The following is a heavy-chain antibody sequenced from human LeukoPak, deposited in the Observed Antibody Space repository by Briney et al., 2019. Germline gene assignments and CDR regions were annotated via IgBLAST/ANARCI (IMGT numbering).Heavy chain of an antibody. V-gene: IGHV3-23*01. D-gene: IGHD3-22*01. CDR3: ASYFYDSSGRGTPGY. CDR1: GFTFSSYA. Sequence: PGGSLRLSCAASGFTFSSYAMSWVRQAPGKGLEWVSAISGSGGSTYYADSVKGRFTISRDNSKNTLFLQMNSLRAEDTAVYYCASYFYDSSGRGTPGYWGQGTLVTVSS. CDR2: ISGSGGST. J-gene: IGHJ4*02.